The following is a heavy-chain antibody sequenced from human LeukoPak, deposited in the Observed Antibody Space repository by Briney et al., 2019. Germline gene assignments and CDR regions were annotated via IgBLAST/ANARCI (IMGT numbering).Heavy chain of an antibody. CDR2: ISAYNGNT. V-gene: IGHV1-18*01. CDR3: AKELHSGSYLSGFDY. CDR1: GYTFTSYG. J-gene: IGHJ4*02. D-gene: IGHD1-26*01. Sequence: ASVKVSCKASGYTFTSYGISWVRQAPGQGLEWMGWISAYNGNTNYAQKLQGRVTMTTDTSTSTAYMELRSLRSDDTAVYYCAKELHSGSYLSGFDYWGQGTLVTVSS.